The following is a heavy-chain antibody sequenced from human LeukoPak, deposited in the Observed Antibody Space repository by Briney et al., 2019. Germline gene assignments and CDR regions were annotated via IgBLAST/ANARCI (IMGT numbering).Heavy chain of an antibody. Sequence: ETLSLTCAVYGGSFSGYYWSWIRQPPGKGLEWVANIKQDGSKKNYVDSVKGRFTISRDNARNSLYLQMNSLRAEDTAVYYCAGRSGSFDCWGQGTLVTVSS. D-gene: IGHD3-10*01. V-gene: IGHV3-7*01. J-gene: IGHJ4*02. CDR2: IKQDGSKK. CDR3: AGRSGSFDC. CDR1: GGSFSGYY.